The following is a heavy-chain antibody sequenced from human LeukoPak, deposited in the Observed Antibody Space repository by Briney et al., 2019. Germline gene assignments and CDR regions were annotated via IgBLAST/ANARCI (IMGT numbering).Heavy chain of an antibody. D-gene: IGHD1-26*01. J-gene: IGHJ4*02. CDR1: GFTFSSYW. Sequence: GGSLRLSCAASGFTFSSYWMSWVRQAPGKGLEWVANIKQDGSEKYYVDSVKGRFTISRDNSKNTLYLQMNSLRAEDTAVYYCARDGVGAYTFDYWGQGTLVTVSS. V-gene: IGHV3-7*01. CDR2: IKQDGSEK. CDR3: ARDGVGAYTFDY.